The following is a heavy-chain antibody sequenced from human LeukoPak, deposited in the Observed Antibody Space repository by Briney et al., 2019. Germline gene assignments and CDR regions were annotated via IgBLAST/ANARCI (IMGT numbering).Heavy chain of an antibody. J-gene: IGHJ4*02. V-gene: IGHV3-7*05. Sequence: PGGSLRLSCAAAGFTFSSYWMNWVRQAPGKGLEWVSNIKQDGSEKYYVDSVKGRFTISRDNAKNSLYLQMNSLRAEDTVVYYCATSRTLDHWGQGTLVIVSS. CDR1: GFTFSSYW. CDR2: IKQDGSEK. CDR3: ATSRTLDH.